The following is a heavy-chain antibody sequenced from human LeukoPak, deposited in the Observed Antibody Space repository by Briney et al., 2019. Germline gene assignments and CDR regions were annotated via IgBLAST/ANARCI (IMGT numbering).Heavy chain of an antibody. D-gene: IGHD3-10*01. Sequence: GRSLRLFCAASGFILSSHAMSWVRQASGKGLEWVLVVADTGTKTCYTADVKGRFTISRDNSKNTLYVQINSLTVDDTAVYYCAKDTMVHDYWGQGTLVTVSS. CDR2: VADTGTKT. CDR1: GFILSSHA. CDR3: AKDTMVHDY. V-gene: IGHV3-23*01. J-gene: IGHJ4*02.